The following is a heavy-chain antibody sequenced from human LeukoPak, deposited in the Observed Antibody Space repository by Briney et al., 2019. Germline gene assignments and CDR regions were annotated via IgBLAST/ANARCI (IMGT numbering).Heavy chain of an antibody. CDR3: ARGSDYMDV. Sequence: ASVKVSCKASGYTFTSYDINWVRQATGQGLEWMGWMNPNSGNTGYAQKFQGRVTMTTDTSTNTAYMELSSLRSEDTAVYYCARGSDYMDVWGKGTTVTVSS. J-gene: IGHJ6*03. CDR1: GYTFTSYD. CDR2: MNPNSGNT. V-gene: IGHV1-8*02.